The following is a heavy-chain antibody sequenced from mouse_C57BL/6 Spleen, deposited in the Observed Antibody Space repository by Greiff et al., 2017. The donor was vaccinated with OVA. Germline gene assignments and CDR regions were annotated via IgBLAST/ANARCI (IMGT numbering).Heavy chain of an antibody. Sequence: VHLVESDAELVKPGASVKISCKVSGYTFTDHTIHWMKQRPEQGLEWIGYIYPRDGSTKYNEKFKGKATLTADKSSSTAYMQLNSLTSEDSAVYFCARTITTVDWYFDVWGTGTTVTVSS. J-gene: IGHJ1*03. D-gene: IGHD1-1*01. CDR3: ARTITTVDWYFDV. V-gene: IGHV1-78*01. CDR1: GYTFTDHT. CDR2: IYPRDGST.